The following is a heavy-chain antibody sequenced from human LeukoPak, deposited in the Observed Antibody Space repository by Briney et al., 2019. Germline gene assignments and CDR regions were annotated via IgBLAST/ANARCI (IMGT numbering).Heavy chain of an antibody. D-gene: IGHD3-22*01. CDR3: SRDIEFTT. CDR1: GFTFSDSA. CDR2: INFSGDTT. Sequence: GGSLTLSCAASGFTFSDSAMNWVRQAPGKGLEWLSLINFSGDTTYYAGSADARFTMSRENSKDTLYLQMNGLRAEATAIYYCSRDIEFTTWGLGTMVTVSS. J-gene: IGHJ3*01. V-gene: IGHV3-23*01.